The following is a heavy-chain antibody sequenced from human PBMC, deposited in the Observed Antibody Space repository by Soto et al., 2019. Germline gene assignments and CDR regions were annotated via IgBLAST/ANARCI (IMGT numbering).Heavy chain of an antibody. V-gene: IGHV4-4*02. CDR1: GGSINTNNW. D-gene: IGHD2-2*01. CDR3: ARAKLCNTLSCPHSFDT. Sequence: QVQLQESGPGLVNASGTLSLTCGVSGGSINTNNWWSWLRQPPGQGLEWIAEVYHSGSSNYNPSLKGRLSISVDTSKNQFSLRLTSVTAADSAVYYCARAKLCNTLSCPHSFDTWGQGTLVSVSS. J-gene: IGHJ4*02. CDR2: VYHSGSS.